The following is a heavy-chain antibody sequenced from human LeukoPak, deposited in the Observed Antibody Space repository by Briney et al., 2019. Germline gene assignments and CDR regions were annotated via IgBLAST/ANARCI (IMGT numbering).Heavy chain of an antibody. D-gene: IGHD6-13*01. CDR2: INPNSGGT. V-gene: IGHV1-2*02. Sequence: GASVKVSCKASGYTFTGYYMHWVRQAPGQGLEWMGWINPNSGGTNYAQKFQGRVTMTRNTSISTAYMELSSLRSEDTAVYYCARKRSSNNWFDPWGQGTLVTVSS. J-gene: IGHJ5*02. CDR3: ARKRSSNNWFDP. CDR1: GYTFTGYY.